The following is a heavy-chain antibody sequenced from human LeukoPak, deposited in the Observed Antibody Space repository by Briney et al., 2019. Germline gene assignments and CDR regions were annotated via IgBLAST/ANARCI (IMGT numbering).Heavy chain of an antibody. CDR1: VYIYRDYA. D-gene: IGHD3-10*01. CDR2: INSGNGDT. J-gene: IGHJ5*02. V-gene: IGHV1-3*01. Sequence: GASVSVSRKASVYIYRDYAMHCVPRAPGQSLEGMGWINSGNGDTIYSQTFQDRLTISRNTAATTVYMELSSLRSEDTAVYYCASLWFGELVPFDPWGQGTLVTVSS. CDR3: ASLWFGELVPFDP.